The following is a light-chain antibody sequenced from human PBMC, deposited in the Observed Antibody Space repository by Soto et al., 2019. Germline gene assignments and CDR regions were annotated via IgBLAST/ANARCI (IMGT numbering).Light chain of an antibody. CDR1: QSVSSN. V-gene: IGKV3-15*01. J-gene: IGKJ2*01. Sequence: EIVMTQSPATLSVSPGERATVSCRASQSVSSNFAWYQQKPGQAPRLLIYGASTRATGIPARFSGSGSGTDVTLTIGSLQSEDFAVYYCQQYKKWPRTCGQGPKLEIK. CDR2: GAS. CDR3: QQYKKWPRT.